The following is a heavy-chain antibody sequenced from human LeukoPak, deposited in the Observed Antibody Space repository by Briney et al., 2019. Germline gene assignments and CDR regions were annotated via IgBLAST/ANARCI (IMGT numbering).Heavy chain of an antibody. V-gene: IGHV3-30*02. CDR3: AKDAPDGSGTLTPDY. Sequence: PGGSLRLSCAASGFTFSSYGMHWVRQAPGKGLEWVAFIRYDGSNKYYADSVKGRFTIPRDNSKNTLYLQMNSLRAEDTAVYYCAKDAPDGSGTLTPDYWGQGTLVTVSS. CDR2: IRYDGSNK. CDR1: GFTFSSYG. J-gene: IGHJ4*02. D-gene: IGHD3-10*01.